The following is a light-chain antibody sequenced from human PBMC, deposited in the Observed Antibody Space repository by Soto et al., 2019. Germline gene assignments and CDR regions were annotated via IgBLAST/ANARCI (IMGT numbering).Light chain of an antibody. J-gene: IGKJ2*01. CDR2: ATS. CDR3: QQYSDFPYT. Sequence: ENVLTQSPGTLSLSPRERATLSCRASQSVISRNLAWYQQKPGQAPRLLIYATSRRATGIPDRFSGSGSVTEFTLTINRLEPDDVAVYFCQQYSDFPYTFGQGTKLEVK. CDR1: QSVISRN. V-gene: IGKV3-20*01.